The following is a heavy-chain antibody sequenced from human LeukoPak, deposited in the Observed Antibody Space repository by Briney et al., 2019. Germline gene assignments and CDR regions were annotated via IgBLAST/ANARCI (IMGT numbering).Heavy chain of an antibody. D-gene: IGHD3-22*01. V-gene: IGHV3-30*01. J-gene: IGHJ4*02. CDR1: GFTFSSYA. CDR2: ISYDGSNK. CDR3: ARGSYDSSGYSGYFDY. Sequence: PGGSLRLYCAASGFTFSSYAMHWVRQAPGKGLEWVAVISYDGSNKYYADSVKGRFTISRDNSKNTLYLQMNSLRAEDTAVYYCARGSYDSSGYSGYFDYWGQGTLVTVSS.